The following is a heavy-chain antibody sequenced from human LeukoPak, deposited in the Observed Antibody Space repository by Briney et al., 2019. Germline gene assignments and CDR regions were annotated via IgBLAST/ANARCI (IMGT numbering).Heavy chain of an antibody. D-gene: IGHD3-22*01. V-gene: IGHV4-39*01. CDR1: DGSISSSSYY. CDR3: ASPAVFYYYDSSGYDFDY. J-gene: IGHJ4*02. CDR2: IYYSGST. Sequence: SETLSLTCTVSDGSISSSSYYWGWIRQPPGKGLEWIGSIYYSGSTYYNPSLKSRVTISVDTSKNQFSLKLSSVTAADTAVYYCASPAVFYYYDSSGYDFDYWGQGTLVTVSS.